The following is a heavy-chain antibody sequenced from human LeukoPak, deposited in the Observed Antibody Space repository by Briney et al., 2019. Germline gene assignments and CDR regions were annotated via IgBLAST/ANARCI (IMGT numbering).Heavy chain of an antibody. CDR3: TREARAGNWFDP. J-gene: IGHJ5*02. V-gene: IGHV1-2*02. CDR1: GYSFSDYY. CDR2: INPDSGGT. Sequence: ASVKVSCKASGYSFSDYYINWVRQAPGQGPEWMGWINPDSGGTNYAQKSQGRVTMTRDTSITTVYMELSRLRFDDTAVFYCTREARAGNWFDPWGQGTLVTVS. D-gene: IGHD5-12*01.